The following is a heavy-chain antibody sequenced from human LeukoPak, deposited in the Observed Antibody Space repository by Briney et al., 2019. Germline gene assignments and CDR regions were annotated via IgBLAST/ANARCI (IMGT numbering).Heavy chain of an antibody. CDR1: GFTFSSYS. J-gene: IGHJ4*02. D-gene: IGHD6-19*01. CDR3: ARDKGYSSGPIDY. CDR2: ISSSSYV. V-gene: IGHV3-21*01. Sequence: GGSLRLSCAASGFTFSSYSMNWVRQAPGKVLEWVSSISSSSYVYYADSVKGRFTIFRDNAKNSLYLQMNSLRAEDTAVYYCARDKGYSSGPIDYWGQGTLVTVSS.